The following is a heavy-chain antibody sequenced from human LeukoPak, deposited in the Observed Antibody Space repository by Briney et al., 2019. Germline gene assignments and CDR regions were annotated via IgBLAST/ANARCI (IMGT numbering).Heavy chain of an antibody. V-gene: IGHV3-64D*06. Sequence: GGSLRLSCSASGFTFSTYPMHWVRQAPGRGLEYVSSISCDGDSTYYADSVKGRFTISRDNSKNTLYLQTSSLRAEDTAVYYCVKRTSDYYYYDYWGRGTLVTVSS. CDR1: GFTFSTYP. CDR3: VKRTSDYYYYDY. J-gene: IGHJ4*02. D-gene: IGHD3-3*01. CDR2: ISCDGDST.